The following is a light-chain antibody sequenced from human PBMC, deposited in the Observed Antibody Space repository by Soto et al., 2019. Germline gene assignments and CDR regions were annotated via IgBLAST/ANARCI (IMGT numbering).Light chain of an antibody. CDR3: QQYNKGPPWT. Sequence: EVVMTQSPATLSVSPGDSATLSCRASEGVGTTLAWYQQTPGQGPRLLIYATSTRATGIPARFSGSGSGTEFTLTISGLQSEDFAIYYCQQYNKGPPWTFGQGTKVEIK. J-gene: IGKJ1*01. V-gene: IGKV3-15*01. CDR1: EGVGTT. CDR2: ATS.